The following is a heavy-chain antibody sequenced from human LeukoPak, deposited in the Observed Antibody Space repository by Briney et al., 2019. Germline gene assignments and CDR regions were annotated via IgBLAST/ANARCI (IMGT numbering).Heavy chain of an antibody. J-gene: IGHJ4*02. Sequence: PGGSLRLSCAASGFTVSSNYMSWVRQAPGKGLEWVSVIYSGGSTYYADSVKGRFTISRDNSKNTLYLQMNSLRAEDTAVYYFAREPSLAGGFDYWGQGTLVTVSS. D-gene: IGHD7-27*01. V-gene: IGHV3-53*01. CDR1: GFTVSSNY. CDR3: AREPSLAGGFDY. CDR2: IYSGGST.